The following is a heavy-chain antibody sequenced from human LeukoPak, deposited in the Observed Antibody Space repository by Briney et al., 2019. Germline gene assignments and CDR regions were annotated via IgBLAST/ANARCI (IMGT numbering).Heavy chain of an antibody. CDR2: ISRTGTTI. J-gene: IGHJ4*02. Sequence: PGGSLRLSCAASGFTFNFYTMNSVRQAPGGGLEWVSYISRTGTTIYYADSVKGRFTISRDNAKNSLYLQMNSLRSEDTGFYFCARDLGSGDHGLLVWGQGTLLTVSS. D-gene: IGHD2-21*02. V-gene: IGHV3-48*01. CDR3: ARDLGSGDHGLLV. CDR1: GFTFNFYT.